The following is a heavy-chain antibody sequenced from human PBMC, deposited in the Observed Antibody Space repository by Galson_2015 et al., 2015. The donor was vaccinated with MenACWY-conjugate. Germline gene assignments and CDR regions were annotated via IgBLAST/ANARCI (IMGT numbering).Heavy chain of an antibody. CDR1: GFTFSTYW. V-gene: IGHV3-7*03. D-gene: IGHD1-26*01. CDR2: INKDENKK. J-gene: IGHJ3*01. Sequence: SLRLSCAASGFTFSTYWMVWVRQAPGKGLEWVANINKDENKKNYGDSVRGRFTISRDNAKNSLYLQMDSLRADDTAVYYCARDTTYQDGGAYYDA. CDR3: ARDTTYQDGGAYYDA.